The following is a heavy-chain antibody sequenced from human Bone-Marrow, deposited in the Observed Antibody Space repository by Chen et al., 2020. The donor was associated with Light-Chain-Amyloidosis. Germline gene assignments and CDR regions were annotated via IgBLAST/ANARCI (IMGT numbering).Heavy chain of an antibody. Sequence: QVQLLESGGGVVQPGRSLRLSCVVSGFPFSNYAMHWVRRAPGKGLEWLAGISYYGSSKYCADSLKGRFVISRDNSRNTLYLQMSSLRGEDTALYYCVRVGGTGTFGWGQGTLVTVSS. CDR1: GFPFSNYA. CDR3: VRVGGTGTFG. J-gene: IGHJ4*02. D-gene: IGHD3-10*01. CDR2: ISYYGSSK. V-gene: IGHV3-30*09.